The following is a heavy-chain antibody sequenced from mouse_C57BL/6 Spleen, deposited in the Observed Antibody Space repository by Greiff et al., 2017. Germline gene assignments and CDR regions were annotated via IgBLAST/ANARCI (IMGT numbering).Heavy chain of an antibody. CDR2: IYPGSGST. Sequence: QLQQPGAELVKPGASVKMSCKASGYTFTSYWITWVKQRPGQGLEWIGDIYPGSGSTNYNEKFKSKATLTVDTSSSTAYMQLSSLTSEDSAVYYCARALRQIGYAMDYWGQGTSVTVSS. CDR1: GYTFTSYW. CDR3: ARALRQIGYAMDY. D-gene: IGHD2-4*01. J-gene: IGHJ4*01. V-gene: IGHV1-55*01.